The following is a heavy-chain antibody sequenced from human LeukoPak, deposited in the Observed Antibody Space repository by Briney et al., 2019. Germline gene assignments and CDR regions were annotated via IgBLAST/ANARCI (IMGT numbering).Heavy chain of an antibody. V-gene: IGHV3-23*01. CDR2: ISGSGGST. Sequence: PGGSLRLSCAASGFTFSSYAMSWVRQAPGKGLEWVSAISGSGGSTYYADSVKGRFTISRDNAKNSLYLQMNSLRAEDTAVYYCAKDGGLIRGAFDSWGQGTVVTVSS. CDR3: AKDGGLIRGAFDS. D-gene: IGHD3-10*01. CDR1: GFTFSSYA. J-gene: IGHJ4*02.